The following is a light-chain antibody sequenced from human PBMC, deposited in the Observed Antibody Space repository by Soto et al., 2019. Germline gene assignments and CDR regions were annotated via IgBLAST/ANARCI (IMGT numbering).Light chain of an antibody. CDR1: QSVRNSY. V-gene: IGKV3-20*01. CDR2: GAS. CDR3: QQYGSAPCT. Sequence: EILLTQSPGTLSLSPGERATLSCRASQSVRNSYLAWYQQKPGQAPRLLIYGASGRPTGIPARFSGSGSGTDFTLTISRLEPEDVAVYYCQQYGSAPCTFGQGTKLEIK. J-gene: IGKJ2*01.